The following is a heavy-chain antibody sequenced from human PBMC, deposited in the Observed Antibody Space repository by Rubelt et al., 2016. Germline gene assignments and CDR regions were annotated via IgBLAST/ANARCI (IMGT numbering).Heavy chain of an antibody. V-gene: IGHV1-69*01. CDR1: GYTFTSYY. CDR2: IIPIFGTA. Sequence: QVQLVQSGAEVKKPGASVKVSCKASGYTFTSYYMHWVRQAPGQGLEWMGGIIPIFGTANYAQKFQGRVTITADESTSTAYMELSSLRSEDTAVYYCARSDRVYDFWSGYRPNWFDPWGQGTLVTVSS. J-gene: IGHJ5*02. D-gene: IGHD3-3*01. CDR3: ARSDRVYDFWSGYRPNWFDP.